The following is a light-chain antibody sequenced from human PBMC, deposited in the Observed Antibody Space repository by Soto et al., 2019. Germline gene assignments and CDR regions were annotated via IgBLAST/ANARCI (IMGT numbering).Light chain of an antibody. J-gene: IGKJ1*01. CDR2: AAS. V-gene: IGKV1-39*01. Sequence: DIPMTQSPSSLSASVGDRVTITCRASQSIRSYLNWYHQKPGKAPKLLIYAASSLQSGVPSRFSGSGSGTDFTLTISSLQPEDFATYYCQQSYSTPQTFGQGTKVEIK. CDR3: QQSYSTPQT. CDR1: QSIRSY.